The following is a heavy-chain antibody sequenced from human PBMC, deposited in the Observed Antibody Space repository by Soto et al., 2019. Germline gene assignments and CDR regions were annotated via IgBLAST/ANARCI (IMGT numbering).Heavy chain of an antibody. Sequence: SGPTLVNPTQTLTLTCTFSGFSLSTGGVAVGWIRQPPGKALEWLALIYWNDDKLYSPSLKTRLTVTKDTSENQVGLTMTNVGPVDTATYYCAHKLRYLDPMDVWGKGTTVTVSS. V-gene: IGHV2-5*01. CDR3: AHKLRYLDPMDV. D-gene: IGHD3-9*01. CDR2: IYWNDDK. J-gene: IGHJ6*04. CDR1: GFSLSTGGVA.